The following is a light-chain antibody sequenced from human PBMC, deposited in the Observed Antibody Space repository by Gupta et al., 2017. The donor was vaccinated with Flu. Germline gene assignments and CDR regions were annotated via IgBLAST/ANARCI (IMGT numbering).Light chain of an antibody. CDR3: CSYAGTYTYV. CDR1: SSDVGGYKY. J-gene: IGLJ1*01. V-gene: IGLV2-11*01. CDR2: DVS. Sequence: QSALSQPRSVSGSPGQSVTISCTGTSSDVGGYKYVLWYQHHPGKAPKIMIYDVSKRPSGIPNRFSGSKSGNTASLTISGLQAEDEAEYYCCSYAGTYTYVFGTGTTVTVL.